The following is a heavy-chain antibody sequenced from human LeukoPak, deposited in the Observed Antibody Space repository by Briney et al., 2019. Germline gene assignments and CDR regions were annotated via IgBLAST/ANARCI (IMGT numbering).Heavy chain of an antibody. CDR2: ISGSGGST. D-gene: IGHD6-13*01. Sequence: GGSLRLSCAASGFTFSSYAMSWVRQAPGKGLEWVSSISGSGGSTYYADSVKGRFTISRDNSKNTLFLQMNSLRAEDTAVYYCAKVKYTISVGPLDYWGQGTLVTVSS. J-gene: IGHJ4*02. CDR1: GFTFSSYA. V-gene: IGHV3-23*01. CDR3: AKVKYTISVGPLDY.